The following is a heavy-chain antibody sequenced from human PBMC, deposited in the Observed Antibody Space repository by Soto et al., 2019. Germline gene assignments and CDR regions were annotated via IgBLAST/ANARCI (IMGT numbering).Heavy chain of an antibody. Sequence: QVQLVESGGGVVQPGTSLRLSCVGSGFTFRSYVIHWVRQAPGKGLEWVALTSYDGSNNFYGDSVKGRFTISRDNSMNTVELQMDSLRLEDTDLYYCARWGTTGGLDVWGQGTLVSVSS. CDR3: ARWGTTGGLDV. V-gene: IGHV3-33*05. D-gene: IGHD3-16*01. CDR2: TSYDGSNN. CDR1: GFTFRSYV. J-gene: IGHJ4*02.